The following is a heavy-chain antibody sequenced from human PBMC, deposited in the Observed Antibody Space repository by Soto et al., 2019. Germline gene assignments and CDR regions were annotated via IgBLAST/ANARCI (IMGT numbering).Heavy chain of an antibody. V-gene: IGHV1-18*01. Sequence: QVQLVQSGDEVKKPGASVKVSCKASGYIFVNYGIAWVRQAPGQGLEWMGWISPYSGNTHYAGRVQGRLTMTTDTSMSTAYMVLRSLISDYTTAYYWSMVDNYITPTPSDVWGQGTTVTVSS. J-gene: IGHJ6*02. CDR3: SMVDNYITPTPSDV. CDR2: ISPYSGNT. D-gene: IGHD5-12*01. CDR1: GYIFVNYG.